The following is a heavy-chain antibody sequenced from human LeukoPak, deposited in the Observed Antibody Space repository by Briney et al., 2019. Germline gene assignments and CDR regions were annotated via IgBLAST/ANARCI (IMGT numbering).Heavy chain of an antibody. V-gene: IGHV1-18*01. CDR1: GYTFTDYA. CDR3: ARRSYCGADCYGKALDY. D-gene: IGHD2-21*01. Sequence: EASVKVSCKASGYTFTDYAITWVRQAPGQGLEWMGWISTYNTNTNYAQKFQDRVAVTTDTSTSTAYMELRSLRSDDTAIYYCARRSYCGADCYGKALDYWGQGTLVTVSS. CDR2: ISTYNTNT. J-gene: IGHJ4*02.